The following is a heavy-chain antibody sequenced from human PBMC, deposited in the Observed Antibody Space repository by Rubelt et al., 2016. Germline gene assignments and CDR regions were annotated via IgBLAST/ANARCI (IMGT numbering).Heavy chain of an antibody. CDR2: IYWDDDK. V-gene: IGHV2-5*02. Sequence: ITLKESGPTLVKPTQTLTLTCTFSGFSLSTSGVGVGWIRQPPGKALEWLALIYWDDDKRYSPSLKSRFTITKDTSKNQVVLTMTNMVPVDTATYYCARGKYYSGSYYFDYWGQGTLVTASP. D-gene: IGHD3-10*01. J-gene: IGHJ4*02. CDR3: ARGKYYSGSYYFDY. CDR1: GFSLSTSGVG.